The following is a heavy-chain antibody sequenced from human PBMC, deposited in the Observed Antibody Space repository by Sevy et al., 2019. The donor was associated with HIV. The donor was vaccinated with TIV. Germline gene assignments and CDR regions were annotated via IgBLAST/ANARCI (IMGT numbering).Heavy chain of an antibody. CDR1: GITFSSHA. J-gene: IGHJ4*02. Sequence: GGSLRLSCAASGITFSSHAMHWVRQAPGKGLEWVTIISYDGSKKYYADSVKGRFTISRDNSKNTLYLQMNSLRAEDTAVYYCARAEYGGYSGEFDYWGQGTLVTVSS. D-gene: IGHD4-17*01. CDR3: ARAEYGGYSGEFDY. CDR2: ISYDGSKK. V-gene: IGHV3-30-3*01.